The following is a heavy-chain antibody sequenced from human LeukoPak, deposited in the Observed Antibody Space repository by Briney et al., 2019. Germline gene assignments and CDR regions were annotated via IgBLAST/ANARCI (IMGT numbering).Heavy chain of an antibody. CDR2: IGTSSAYT. J-gene: IGHJ4*02. V-gene: IGHV3-21*01. D-gene: IGHD3-10*01. CDR1: GFTYSNYN. CDR3: ARLLGTGLGKYYFDY. Sequence: GGSLRLSCVASGFTYSNYNMEWVRQAPGKGLEWVSSIGTSSAYTYYADSVRGRFTISRDNVKNSVFLQMNSLRAEDTAVYYCARLLGTGLGKYYFDYWGQGTLVIVSS.